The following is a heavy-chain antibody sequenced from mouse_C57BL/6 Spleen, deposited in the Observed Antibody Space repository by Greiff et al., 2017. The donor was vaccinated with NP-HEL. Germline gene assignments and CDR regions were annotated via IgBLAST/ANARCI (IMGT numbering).Heavy chain of an antibody. J-gene: IGHJ4*01. Sequence: QVTLKESGPGILQSSQTLSLTCSFSGFSLSTSGMGVSWIRQPSGHGLEWLAHIYWDADQRYNPSLTSRLTISKDTSSNQVFLKITRVDTADTATYYCARKDDYYAMDYWGQGTSVTVSS. CDR2: IYWDADQ. CDR3: ARKDDYYAMDY. V-gene: IGHV8-12*01. CDR1: GFSLSTSGMG.